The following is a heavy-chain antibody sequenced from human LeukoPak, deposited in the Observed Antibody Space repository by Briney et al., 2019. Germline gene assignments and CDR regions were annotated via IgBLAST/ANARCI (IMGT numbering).Heavy chain of an antibody. Sequence: GGSLRLSCAASGFTFSSYWMHWVRQAPGKGLVWVSRINSDGSSTSYADSVKGRFTISRDNAKNTLYLQMNSLRAEDTAVYYCAKGNGDYEDDYWGQGTLVTVSS. CDR2: INSDGSST. V-gene: IGHV3-74*01. CDR1: GFTFSSYW. J-gene: IGHJ4*02. CDR3: AKGNGDYEDDY. D-gene: IGHD4-17*01.